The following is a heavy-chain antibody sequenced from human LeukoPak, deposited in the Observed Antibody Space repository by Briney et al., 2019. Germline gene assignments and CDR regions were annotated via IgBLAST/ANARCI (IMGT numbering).Heavy chain of an antibody. D-gene: IGHD3-9*01. J-gene: IGHJ4*02. CDR2: INPSGGST. Sequence: ASVKVSCKAFGYTFTSYYMHWVQQAPGQGLEWMGIINPSGGSTSYAQKFQGRVTMTRDTSTSTVYMELSSLRSEDTAVYYCARVTGLRYFDWSDSYYFDYWGQGTLVTVSS. CDR1: GYTFTSYY. V-gene: IGHV1-46*01. CDR3: ARVTGLRYFDWSDSYYFDY.